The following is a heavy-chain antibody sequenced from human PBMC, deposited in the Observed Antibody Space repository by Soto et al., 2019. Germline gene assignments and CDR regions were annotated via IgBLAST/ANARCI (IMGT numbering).Heavy chain of an antibody. V-gene: IGHV4-39*01. Sequence: SETLSLTCTVSGGSISSSSYYWGWIRQPPGKGLEWIGSIYYSGSTYYNPSLKSRVTISVDTSKNQFSLKLSSVTAADTAVYYCARHVYWNWFDYWGQGTLVTVSS. CDR2: IYYSGST. J-gene: IGHJ4*02. CDR3: ARHVYWNWFDY. D-gene: IGHD1-7*01. CDR1: GGSISSSSYY.